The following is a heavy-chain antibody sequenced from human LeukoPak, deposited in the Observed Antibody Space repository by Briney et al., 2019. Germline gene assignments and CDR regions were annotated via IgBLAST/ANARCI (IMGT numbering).Heavy chain of an antibody. D-gene: IGHD6-19*01. CDR3: ARDRLYSGGPLPGMDV. J-gene: IGHJ6*02. CDR1: GYTFTSYG. CDR2: ISAYNGNT. V-gene: IGHV1-18*01. Sequence: ASVKVSCKASGYTFTSYGISWVRQAPGQGLEWMGWISAYNGNTNYAQKLQGRVTMTTDTSTSTAYMELRSLRSDDTAVYYCARDRLYSGGPLPGMDVWGQGTTVTVSS.